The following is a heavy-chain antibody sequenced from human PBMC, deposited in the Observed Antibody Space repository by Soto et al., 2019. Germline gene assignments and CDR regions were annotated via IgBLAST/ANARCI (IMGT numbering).Heavy chain of an antibody. J-gene: IGHJ4*02. CDR3: ARILWAQSSLDY. V-gene: IGHV4-30-2*01. Sequence: QLQLQESGSRLVKPSETLSLTCAVSGGSIDSGAFSLSWIRQPPGQGLVWIGYVTHSATAYSFPSLSGRLTLSVDSSQAQSSLILTSMTAAASAFYYCARILWAQSSLDYWGRGILVTVSS. CDR2: VTHSATA. D-gene: IGHD3-16*01. CDR1: GGSIDSGAFS.